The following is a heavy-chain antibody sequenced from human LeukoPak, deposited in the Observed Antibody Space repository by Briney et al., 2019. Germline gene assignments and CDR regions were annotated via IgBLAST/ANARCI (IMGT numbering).Heavy chain of an antibody. CDR1: GFSFSFSN. D-gene: IGHD6-19*01. V-gene: IGHV3-21*03. J-gene: IGHJ5*02. Sequence: EGSLRLSCAASGFSFSFSNMNWVRQAPGKGLEWVSYISSTNGHTYYADSVNGRFTISRDTAKNSLYLQMNSLRVEDTAIYFCARDRDSSGLYGGADLWGQGVLVTVSA. CDR2: ISSTNGHT. CDR3: ARDRDSSGLYGGADL.